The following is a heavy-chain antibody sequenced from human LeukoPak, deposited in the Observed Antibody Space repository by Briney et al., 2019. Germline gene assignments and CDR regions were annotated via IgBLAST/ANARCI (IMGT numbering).Heavy chain of an antibody. D-gene: IGHD4-17*01. J-gene: IGHJ6*02. Sequence: PGGSLRLSCAASGLTFSSHWMHWVRQAPGKGLVWVSRITNDGSSTTYADSVKGRFTISRDNAKNMLYLQVNSLRAEDTAVYYCARDQLDYGDYEVFGGYYGMDVWGQGTTVTVSS. CDR3: ARDQLDYGDYEVFGGYYGMDV. CDR2: ITNDGSST. CDR1: GLTFSSHW. V-gene: IGHV3-74*01.